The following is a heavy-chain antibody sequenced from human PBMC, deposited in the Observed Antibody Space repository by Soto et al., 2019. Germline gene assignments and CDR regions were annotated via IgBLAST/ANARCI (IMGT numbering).Heavy chain of an antibody. J-gene: IGHJ3*02. CDR3: ARVETYYYDRSGYGRDAFDI. CDR1: GGSISTYY. CDR2: IYYTGST. Sequence: SETLSLTCTVSGGSISTYYWSWIRQPPGKRLEWVGYIYYTGSTNYNPSLRSRVTISVDTSKNQFSLKLSSVTAADTAVYYCARVETYYYDRSGYGRDAFDIWGLGTMVTASS. V-gene: IGHV4-59*12. D-gene: IGHD3-22*01.